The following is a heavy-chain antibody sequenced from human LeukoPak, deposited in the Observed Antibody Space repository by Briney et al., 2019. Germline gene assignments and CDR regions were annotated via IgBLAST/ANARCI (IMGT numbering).Heavy chain of an antibody. CDR1: GFTFDDYA. J-gene: IGHJ4*02. CDR3: AKGESVIYDFWSGYYLFDY. CDR2: ISGSGGST. V-gene: IGHV3-23*01. D-gene: IGHD3-3*01. Sequence: GGSLRLSCAASGFTFDDYAMSWVRQAPGKGLEWVSAISGSGGSTYYADSVKGRFTISRDNSKNTLYLQMNSLRAEDTAVYYCAKGESVIYDFWSGYYLFDYWGQGTLVTVSS.